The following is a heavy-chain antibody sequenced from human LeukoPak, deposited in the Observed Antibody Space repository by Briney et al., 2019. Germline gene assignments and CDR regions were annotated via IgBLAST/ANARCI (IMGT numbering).Heavy chain of an antibody. CDR1: GFTFSSYA. CDR3: AKQGIVVVVAATDY. Sequence: QTGGSLRLSCAASGFTFSSYAMSWVRQAPGKGLEWVSAISGSGGSTYYADSVKGRFTISRDNSKNTLYLQMNSLRAEDTAVYYCAKQGIVVVVAATDYWGQGTLVTVSS. CDR2: ISGSGGST. V-gene: IGHV3-23*01. J-gene: IGHJ4*02. D-gene: IGHD2-15*01.